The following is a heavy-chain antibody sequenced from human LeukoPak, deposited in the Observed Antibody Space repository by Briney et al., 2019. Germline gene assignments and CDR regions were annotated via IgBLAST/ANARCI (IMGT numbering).Heavy chain of an antibody. J-gene: IGHJ6*02. CDR1: GFTVSSNY. V-gene: IGHV3-66*01. CDR3: ARGMLRGGSLGLDV. D-gene: IGHD3-10*01. CDR2: IYSGGST. Sequence: GGSLRLSCAASGFTVSSNYMSWVRQAPGKGLERVSVIYSGGSTQYADSVKGRFTISRDNSKNTLYLQMNSLRVEDTAVYYCARGMLRGGSLGLDVWGQGTTVTVSS.